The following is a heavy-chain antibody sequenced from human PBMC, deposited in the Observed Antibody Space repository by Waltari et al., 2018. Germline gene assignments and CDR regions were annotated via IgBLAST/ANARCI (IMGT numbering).Heavy chain of an antibody. V-gene: IGHV3-9*01. CDR2: INWNSGSI. D-gene: IGHD3-22*01. CDR1: GLTFDDYA. J-gene: IGHJ3*02. Sequence: EVQLVESGGGLAQPGRSLRLSCVASGLTFDDYAMHWVRPAPGKGLEWVSGINWNSGSIGYGDSVKGRFTISRDNARNTLYLQMNSLTTEDTALYYCAKKNDEVYDRNGLVYDAFDMWGQGTMVTVSS. CDR3: AKKNDEVYDRNGLVYDAFDM.